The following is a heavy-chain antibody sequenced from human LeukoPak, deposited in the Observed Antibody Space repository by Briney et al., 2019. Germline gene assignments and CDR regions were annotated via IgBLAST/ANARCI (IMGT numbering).Heavy chain of an antibody. J-gene: IGHJ6*03. Sequence: KSSETLSLTCTVSGGSISSYYWSWIRQHPGKGLEWIGYIYYSGSTNYNPSLKSRVTISVDTSKNQFSLKLSSVTAADTAVYYCARLGGIAAAGPLDYYYYMDVWGKGTTVTVSS. D-gene: IGHD6-13*01. V-gene: IGHV4-59*01. CDR2: IYYSGST. CDR1: GGSISSYY. CDR3: ARLGGIAAAGPLDYYYYMDV.